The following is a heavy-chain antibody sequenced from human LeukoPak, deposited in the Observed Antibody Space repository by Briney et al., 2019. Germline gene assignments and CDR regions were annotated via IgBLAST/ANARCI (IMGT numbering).Heavy chain of an antibody. J-gene: IGHJ4*02. CDR1: GGTFSSYA. Sequence: SVTVSCKASGGTFSSYAISWVRQAPGQGLEWMGGIIPIFGTANYAQKFQGRVTITADESTSTAYMELSSLRSEDTAVYYCARGVEATYSSSWYGNDWGQGTLVTVGS. V-gene: IGHV1-69*01. CDR2: IIPIFGTA. CDR3: ARGVEATYSSSWYGND. D-gene: IGHD6-13*01.